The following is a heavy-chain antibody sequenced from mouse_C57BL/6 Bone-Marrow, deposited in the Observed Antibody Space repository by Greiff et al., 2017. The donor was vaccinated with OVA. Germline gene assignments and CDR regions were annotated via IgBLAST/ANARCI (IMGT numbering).Heavy chain of an antibody. CDR3: ARSALRQPRAFDY. CDR1: GYAFSSYW. J-gene: IGHJ2*01. V-gene: IGHV1-80*01. CDR2: IYPGDGDT. D-gene: IGHD1-2*01. Sequence: QVQLQQSGAELVKPGASVKISCKASGYAFSSYWMNWVKQRPGKGLEWIGQIYPGDGDTNYNGKFKGKATLTADKSSSTAYMQLSSLTSEDSAVYFGARSALRQPRAFDYWGQGTTLTVSS.